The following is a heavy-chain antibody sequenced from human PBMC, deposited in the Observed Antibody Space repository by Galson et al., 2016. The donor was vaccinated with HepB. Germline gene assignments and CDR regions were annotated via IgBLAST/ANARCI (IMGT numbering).Heavy chain of an antibody. J-gene: IGHJ4*02. CDR3: ARLEATSWGAWEYFDR. CDR1: GFTVSTDF. Sequence: SLRLSCAASGFTVSTDFMSWVRQAPGKGLEWVSLIYTAGTTSYADSVKGRFTISRDGSKNTLYLQMNRLRVDDTAVYYCARLEATSWGAWEYFDRWGQGTQVTVSS. V-gene: IGHV3-53*01. CDR2: IYTAGTT. D-gene: IGHD5-12*01.